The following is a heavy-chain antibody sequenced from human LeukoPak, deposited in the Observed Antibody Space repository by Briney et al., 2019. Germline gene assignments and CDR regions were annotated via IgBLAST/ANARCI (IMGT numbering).Heavy chain of an antibody. J-gene: IGHJ4*02. Sequence: SETLSLTCTVSGGSISSYYWSWIRQPPGKGLEWIGYIYYSGSTNYNPSLKSRVTISVDTSKNQFSLKLTSVTAADTAVYYCARGGGYCRGGSCYHFDYWGQGTLVTVYS. V-gene: IGHV4-59*01. CDR1: GGSISSYY. D-gene: IGHD2-15*01. CDR2: IYYSGST. CDR3: ARGGGYCRGGSCYHFDY.